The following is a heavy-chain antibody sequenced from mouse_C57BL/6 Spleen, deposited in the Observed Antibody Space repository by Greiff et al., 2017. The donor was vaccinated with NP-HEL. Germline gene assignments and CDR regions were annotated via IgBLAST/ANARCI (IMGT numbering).Heavy chain of an antibody. J-gene: IGHJ1*03. Sequence: DVQLQESGPGLVKPSQSLSLTCSVTGYSITSGYYWNWIRQFPGNKLEWMGYISYDGSNNYNPSLKNRISITRDTSKNQFFLKLNSVTTEDTATYYCARDRAYYSNYVDFDVWGTGTTVTVSS. CDR1: GYSITSGYY. V-gene: IGHV3-6*01. CDR3: ARDRAYYSNYVDFDV. CDR2: ISYDGSN. D-gene: IGHD2-5*01.